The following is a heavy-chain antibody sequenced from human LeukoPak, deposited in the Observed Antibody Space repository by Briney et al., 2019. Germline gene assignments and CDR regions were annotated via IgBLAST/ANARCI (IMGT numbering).Heavy chain of an antibody. D-gene: IGHD3-22*01. CDR3: ARVPKYYYDSSGHSHRFFDV. Sequence: SETLSLTCTVSGGSISSGGYYWSWIRQHPGKGLEWIGYIYYSGSTYYNPSLKSRVTISVDTSKNQFSLKLSSVTAADTAVYYCARVPKYYYDSSGHSHRFFDVWGQGTTVTVSS. CDR1: GGSISSGGYY. J-gene: IGHJ6*02. V-gene: IGHV4-31*03. CDR2: IYYSGST.